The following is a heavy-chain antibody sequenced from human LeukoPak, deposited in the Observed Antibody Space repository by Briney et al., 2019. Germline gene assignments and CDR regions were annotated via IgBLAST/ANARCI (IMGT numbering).Heavy chain of an antibody. CDR3: ARTLVPAAYDNWFDP. CDR2: IIPIFGTA. V-gene: IGHV1-69*05. J-gene: IGHJ5*02. Sequence: SVKVSCKASGGTFSSYAISWVRQAPGQGLEWMGGIIPIFGTANYAQKSQGRVTITTDESTSTAYMELSSLRSEDTAVYYCARTLVPAAYDNWFDPWGQGTLVTVSS. D-gene: IGHD2-2*01. CDR1: GGTFSSYA.